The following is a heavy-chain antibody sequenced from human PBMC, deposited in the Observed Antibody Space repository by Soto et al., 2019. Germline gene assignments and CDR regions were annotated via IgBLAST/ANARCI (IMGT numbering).Heavy chain of an antibody. J-gene: IGHJ4*02. V-gene: IGHV3-23*01. Sequence: GGTLRLSCAASGFTFISYAMTWVRQAPGQGLELVSAISGSGGSTYDEDSVKGRFNISRDNSKNALYLQLNSLRAEDTAVYYCAKDPSRYYDSSGSDDWGQGTLVTVAS. CDR2: ISGSGGST. CDR1: GFTFISYA. D-gene: IGHD3-22*01. CDR3: AKDPSRYYDSSGSDD.